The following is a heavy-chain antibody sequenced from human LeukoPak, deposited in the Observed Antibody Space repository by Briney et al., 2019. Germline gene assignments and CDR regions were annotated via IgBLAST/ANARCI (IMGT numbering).Heavy chain of an antibody. CDR1: GGTFSSYA. D-gene: IGHD3-9*01. CDR3: ARDAFDWSDYYYYYMDV. V-gene: IGHV1-69*01. CDR2: IIPIFGTA. J-gene: IGHJ6*03. Sequence: SVKVSCKASGGTFSSYAISWVRQAPGQGLEWMGGIIPIFGTANYAQKFQGRVTITADESTSTAYMELSSLRSDDTAVYYCARDAFDWSDYYYYYMDVWGKGITVTISS.